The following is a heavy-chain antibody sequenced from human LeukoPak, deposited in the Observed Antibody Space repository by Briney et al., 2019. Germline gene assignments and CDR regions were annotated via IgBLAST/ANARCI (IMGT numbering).Heavy chain of an antibody. V-gene: IGHV3-53*01. Sequence: GGSLRLSCAASGFIVSSNFMNWVRQAPGKGLEWVSALYIGGNTYYADSVRGRFTISRDNSKNTLYLQMNSLRAEDTAVYYCARERAGRGSYYTLWGQGTLVTVSS. J-gene: IGHJ4*02. D-gene: IGHD1-26*01. CDR3: ARERAGRGSYYTL. CDR2: LYIGGNT. CDR1: GFIVSSNF.